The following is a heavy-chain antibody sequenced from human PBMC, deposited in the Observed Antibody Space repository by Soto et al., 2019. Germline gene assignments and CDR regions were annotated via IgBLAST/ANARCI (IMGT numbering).Heavy chain of an antibody. Sequence: VGSLRLSCAASGFTFSSYAMSWVRQAPGKGLEWVSAISGSGGSTYYADSVKGRFTISRDNSKNTLYLQMNSLRAEDTAVYYCAKGTYYYDSSGYSRDDYWGQGTLVTVSS. CDR3: AKGTYYYDSSGYSRDDY. J-gene: IGHJ4*02. CDR1: GFTFSSYA. CDR2: ISGSGGST. V-gene: IGHV3-23*01. D-gene: IGHD3-22*01.